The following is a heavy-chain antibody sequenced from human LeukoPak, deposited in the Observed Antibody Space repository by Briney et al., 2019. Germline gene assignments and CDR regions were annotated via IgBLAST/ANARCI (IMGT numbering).Heavy chain of an antibody. D-gene: IGHD5-18*01. Sequence: PGGSLRLSCAASGFTFSNYEMNWVRQAPGKGLEWVSYISGSGSTIYYADSLKGRFTMPRDNAKDSLYLQMNSLRAADTAVYYCARVRSGYSHENYFDYWGQGTLVTVSS. CDR2: ISGSGSTI. CDR3: ARVRSGYSHENYFDY. V-gene: IGHV3-48*03. J-gene: IGHJ4*02. CDR1: GFTFSNYE.